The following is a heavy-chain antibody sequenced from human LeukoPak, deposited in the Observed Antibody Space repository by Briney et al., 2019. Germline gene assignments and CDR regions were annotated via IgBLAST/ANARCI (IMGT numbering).Heavy chain of an antibody. D-gene: IGHD1-26*01. CDR3: ARGAPDPKRVVGVTGGEDY. Sequence: GASVKVSCKASGYTFTGYYMHWVRQAPGQGLEWMGWINPNSGGTNYAQKFQGRVTMTRDTSISTAYMELSRLRSDDTAVYYCARGAPDPKRVVGVTGGEDYWGQGTLVTVSS. CDR1: GYTFTGYY. CDR2: INPNSGGT. J-gene: IGHJ4*02. V-gene: IGHV1-2*02.